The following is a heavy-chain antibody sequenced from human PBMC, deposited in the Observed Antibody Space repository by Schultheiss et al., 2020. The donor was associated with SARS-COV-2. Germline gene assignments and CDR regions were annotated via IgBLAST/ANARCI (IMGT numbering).Heavy chain of an antibody. J-gene: IGHJ2*01. D-gene: IGHD3-3*01. CDR2: IIPIFGTA. CDR1: GGTFSSYA. CDR3: ARDRYDFWSGYVSYWYFDL. Sequence: SVKVSCKASGGTFSSYAISWVRHAPGQGLEWMGGIIPIFGTANYAQKFQGRVTITADESTSTAYMELSSLRSEDTAVYYCARDRYDFWSGYVSYWYFDLWGRGTRVTVSS. V-gene: IGHV1-69*13.